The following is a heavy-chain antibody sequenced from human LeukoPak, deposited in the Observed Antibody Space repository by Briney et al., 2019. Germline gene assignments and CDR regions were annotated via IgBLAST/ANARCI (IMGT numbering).Heavy chain of an antibody. V-gene: IGHV1-2*02. J-gene: IGHJ4*02. CDR1: GYTFTGYY. D-gene: IGHD6-19*01. Sequence: ASVKVSCKASGYTFTGYYMHWVRQAPGQGLEWMGWINPNSGGTNYAQKFQGRVTMTRDTSISTAYMELSRLRSDDTAVYYCARDTEGYSSGWYPYWGQGTLVTVSS. CDR3: ARDTEGYSSGWYPY. CDR2: INPNSGGT.